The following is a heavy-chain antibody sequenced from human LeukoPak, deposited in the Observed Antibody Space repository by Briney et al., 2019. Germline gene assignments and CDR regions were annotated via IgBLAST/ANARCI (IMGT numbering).Heavy chain of an antibody. CDR3: ARLRCLTCHFDY. J-gene: IGHJ4*02. CDR1: GYTFTGYY. CDR2: ISAYNGNT. D-gene: IGHD4-17*01. Sequence: ASVKVSCKASGYTFTGYYMHWVRQAPGQGLEWMGWISAYNGNTNYAQKLQGRVTMTTDTSPSTAYMELRSLRSDDTAVYYCARLRCLTCHFDYWGQGTLVTVSS. V-gene: IGHV1-18*04.